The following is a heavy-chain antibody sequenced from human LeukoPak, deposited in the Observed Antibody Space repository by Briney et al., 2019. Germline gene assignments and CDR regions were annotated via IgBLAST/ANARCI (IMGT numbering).Heavy chain of an antibody. CDR2: ISGSGGST. CDR1: GFTFDDYA. J-gene: IGHJ4*02. V-gene: IGHV3-23*01. Sequence: PGGSLRLSCAASGFTFDDYAMSWVRQAPGKGLEWVSAISGSGGSTYYADSVKGRFTISRDNSKNTLYLQMNSLRAEDTAVYYCAREGVYDFWSVGGSYYFDYWGQGTLVTVSS. D-gene: IGHD3-3*01. CDR3: AREGVYDFWSVGGSYYFDY.